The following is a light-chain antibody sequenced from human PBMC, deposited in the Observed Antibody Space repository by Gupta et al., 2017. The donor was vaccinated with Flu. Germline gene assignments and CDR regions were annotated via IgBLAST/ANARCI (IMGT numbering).Light chain of an antibody. CDR1: QTVSSNY. Sequence: ERATLSCRASQTVSSNYLAWYQQKPGQAPRLLIYDASSRATGIPDRFSGSGSGTDFTLTISRLEPEDFAVYYCQHYGSSYTFGQGTKLEIK. CDR2: DAS. CDR3: QHYGSSYT. J-gene: IGKJ2*01. V-gene: IGKV3-20*01.